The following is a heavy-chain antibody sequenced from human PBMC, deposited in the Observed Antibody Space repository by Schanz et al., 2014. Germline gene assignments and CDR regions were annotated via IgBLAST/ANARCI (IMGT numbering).Heavy chain of an antibody. CDR2: IKEDGSVK. CDR1: TFTFSSDW. D-gene: IGHD3-9*01. CDR3: AKAADWPVTRFDP. Sequence: EEQLVESGGGLVQPGGSLRLSCAASTFTFSSDWMSWVRQAPGKGLEWVANIKEDGSVKDYVDSVKGRFTISRDNSKNTLYLQMSSLRADDTADYCCAKAADWPVTRFDPWGQGTLVTVSS. J-gene: IGHJ5*02. V-gene: IGHV3-7*05.